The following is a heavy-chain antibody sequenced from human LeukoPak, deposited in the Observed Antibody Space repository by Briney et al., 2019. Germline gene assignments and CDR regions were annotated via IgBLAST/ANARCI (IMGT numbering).Heavy chain of an antibody. Sequence: SETLSLTCTVSGGSISSYYWSWIRQPPGKGLEWIGYIYYSGSTNYNPSLKSRVTISVDTSKNQFSLKLSSVTAADTAVYYCARDGGHFDIDCWGQGTLVTVSS. CDR3: ARDGGHFDIDC. D-gene: IGHD4-23*01. J-gene: IGHJ4*02. CDR1: GGSISSYY. CDR2: IYYSGST. V-gene: IGHV4-59*12.